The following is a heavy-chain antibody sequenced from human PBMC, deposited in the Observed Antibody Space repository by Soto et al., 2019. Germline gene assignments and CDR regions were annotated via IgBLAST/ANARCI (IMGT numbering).Heavy chain of an antibody. J-gene: IGHJ6*02. CDR3: ARDNGYDILTGYRYYYGMDV. CDR2: IYYSGST. D-gene: IGHD3-9*01. Sequence: SETLSLTCTVSGGSISSYYWSWIRQPPGKGLEWIGYIYYSGSTNYNPSLKSRVTISVDTSKNQFSPKLSSVTAADTAVYYCARDNGYDILTGYRYYYGMDVWGQGTTVTVSS. V-gene: IGHV4-59*01. CDR1: GGSISSYY.